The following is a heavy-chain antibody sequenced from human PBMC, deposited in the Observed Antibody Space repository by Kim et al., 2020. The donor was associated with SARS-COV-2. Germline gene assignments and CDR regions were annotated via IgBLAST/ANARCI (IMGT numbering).Heavy chain of an antibody. V-gene: IGHV1-3*01. CDR3: ARDNHCSSTSCYGGMDV. J-gene: IGHJ6*02. CDR2: INAGNGNT. CDR1: GYTFTSYA. D-gene: IGHD2-2*01. Sequence: ASVKVSCKASGYTFTSYAMHWVRQAPGQRLEWMVRINAGNGNTKYSQKFQGRVTITRDTSASTAYMELSSLRSEDTAVYYCARDNHCSSTSCYGGMDVWGQGTTVTVSS.